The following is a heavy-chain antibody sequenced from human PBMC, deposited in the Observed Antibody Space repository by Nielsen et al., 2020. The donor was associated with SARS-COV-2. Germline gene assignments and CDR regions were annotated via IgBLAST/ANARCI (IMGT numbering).Heavy chain of an antibody. V-gene: IGHV3-9*01. D-gene: IGHD6-13*01. J-gene: IGHJ4*02. CDR3: AKDEGIAAALDY. Sequence: GGSLRLSCAASGFTFDDYAMHWVRQAPGKGLEWVSGISWNSGSIGYADSVKGRFTISRDNAKNSLYLQMNSLRAEDTALYYCAKDEGIAAALDYWGQGTLVTVSS. CDR1: GFTFDDYA. CDR2: ISWNSGSI.